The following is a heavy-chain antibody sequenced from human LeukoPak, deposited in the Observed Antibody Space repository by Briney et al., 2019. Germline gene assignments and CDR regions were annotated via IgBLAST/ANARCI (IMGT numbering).Heavy chain of an antibody. Sequence: GRSPRLSCAASGFTFSTHAMHWVRQAPGKGLEWVAVISHDGRYKYYGNSVKGRFTISRDNSKNTLSLEMISLRGEDTALYYCAREGTAMVRYYFDYWGQGTLVTVSS. D-gene: IGHD5-18*01. CDR1: GFTFSTHA. V-gene: IGHV3-30*04. CDR2: ISHDGRYK. J-gene: IGHJ4*02. CDR3: AREGTAMVRYYFDY.